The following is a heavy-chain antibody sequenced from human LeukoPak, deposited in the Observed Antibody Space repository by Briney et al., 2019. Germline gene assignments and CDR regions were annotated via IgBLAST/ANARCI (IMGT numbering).Heavy chain of an antibody. CDR1: GFSFSRYA. J-gene: IGHJ4*02. CDR2: ISDDSRGA. V-gene: IGHV3-23*01. D-gene: IGHD3-22*01. CDR3: AREANYYDSSGYPYYFDY. Sequence: PGGSLRLSCVASGFSFSRYAMSWVRQAPGKGLEWVSAISDDSRGAYYADSVKGRFTISRDNSKNTLYLQMNSLRAEDTAVYYCAREANYYDSSGYPYYFDYWGQGTLVTVSS.